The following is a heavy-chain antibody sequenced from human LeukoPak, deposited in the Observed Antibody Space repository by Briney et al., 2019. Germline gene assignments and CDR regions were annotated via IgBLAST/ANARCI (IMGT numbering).Heavy chain of an antibody. CDR3: VKGGRNRNFFGFDYYYMDV. CDR2: IKNKADGGAT. Sequence: PGGSLRLACAASGFTLNNAWMSWVRQAPGKGLEWVGRIKNKADGGATRYAAPVEGRLTISRDDSKNTLYLQMNSLQTEDTAVYYCVKGGRNRNFFGFDYYYMDVWGSGTTVIVS. CDR1: GFTLNNAW. J-gene: IGHJ6*03. V-gene: IGHV3-15*05. D-gene: IGHD1-14*01.